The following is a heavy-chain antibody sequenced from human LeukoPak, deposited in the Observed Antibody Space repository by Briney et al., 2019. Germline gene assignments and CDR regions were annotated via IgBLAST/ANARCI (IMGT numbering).Heavy chain of an antibody. J-gene: IGHJ4*02. Sequence: GASVKVSCKTSGYSFTSYYLHWVRQAPGQGLEWMGIINPSVSSASYAQKFQGRVTMTRDMSTSTVYMELSSLRSEDTAVYYCARWGSSWSTYYFDYWGQGTLVTVSS. CDR2: INPSVSSA. CDR1: GYSFTSYY. V-gene: IGHV1-46*01. D-gene: IGHD6-13*01. CDR3: ARWGSSWSTYYFDY.